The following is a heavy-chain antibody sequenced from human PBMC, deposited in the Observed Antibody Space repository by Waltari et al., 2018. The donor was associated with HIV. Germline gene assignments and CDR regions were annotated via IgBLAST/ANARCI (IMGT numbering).Heavy chain of an antibody. J-gene: IGHJ4*02. D-gene: IGHD3-10*01. CDR3: ARRYDSGTNIAGY. CDR2: MNPNSGNT. Sequence: VQLVQSGAEVTKPGASVKVSCKASGYPFPRSALNWLRLATGKGLEWMGWMNPNSGNTGYAQKFQGRVTMTRNTSISTAYMELSGLRSEDTAVYYCARRYDSGTNIAGYWGQGTLVTVSS. V-gene: IGHV1-8*01. CDR1: GYPFPRSA.